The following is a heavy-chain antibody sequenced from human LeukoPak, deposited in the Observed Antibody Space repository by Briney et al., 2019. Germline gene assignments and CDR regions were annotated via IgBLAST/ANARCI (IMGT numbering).Heavy chain of an antibody. CDR1: GGTFSSYA. J-gene: IGHJ4*02. D-gene: IGHD6-19*01. CDR3: ARSPTLYSGGLSCFDY. CDR2: INPSGGST. V-gene: IGHV1-46*01. Sequence: ASVKVSCKASGGTFSSYAISWVRQAPGQGLEWMGIINPSGGSTSYAQKFQGRVTMTRDTSTSTVYMELSSLRSEDTAVYYCARSPTLYSGGLSCFDYWGQGTLVTVSS.